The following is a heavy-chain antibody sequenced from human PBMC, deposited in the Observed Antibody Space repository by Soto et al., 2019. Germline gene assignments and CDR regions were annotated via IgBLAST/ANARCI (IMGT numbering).Heavy chain of an antibody. D-gene: IGHD6-13*01. CDR2: ISAYNGNT. CDR1: GYTFTSYG. Sequence: GASVKVSCKASGYTFTSYGISWVRQAPGQGLEWMGWISAYNGNTNYAQKLQGRVTMTTDTSTSTAYMELRSLRSDDTAVYYCARDPRTWVAAAGGSYYYGMDVWGQGTTVTVSS. V-gene: IGHV1-18*04. CDR3: ARDPRTWVAAAGGSYYYGMDV. J-gene: IGHJ6*02.